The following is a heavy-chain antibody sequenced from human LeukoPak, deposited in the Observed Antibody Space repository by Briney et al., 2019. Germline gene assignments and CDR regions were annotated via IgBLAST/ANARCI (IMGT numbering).Heavy chain of an antibody. CDR2: IYYSGST. V-gene: IGHV4-59*08. J-gene: IGHJ4*02. D-gene: IGHD6-13*01. Sequence: SETLSLTCTVSGGSISSYYWSWIRQPPGKGLEWIGYIYYSGSTNYNPSLKSRVTISVDTSKNQFSLKLSSVTAADTAVYYCARHTKEAAAGTPLDYWGQGTLVTVSS. CDR3: ARHTKEAAAGTPLDY. CDR1: GGSISSYY.